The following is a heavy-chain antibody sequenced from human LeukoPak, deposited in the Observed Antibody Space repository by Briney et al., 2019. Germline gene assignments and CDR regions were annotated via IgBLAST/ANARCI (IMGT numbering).Heavy chain of an antibody. CDR1: GGSISSGDYY. CDR3: ARVVGFGHHDY. D-gene: IGHD2-2*01. CDR2: IYYSGST. J-gene: IGHJ4*02. V-gene: IGHV4-30-4*01. Sequence: PSETLSLTCTVSGGSISSGDYYWSWIRQPPGKGLEWIGYIYYSGSTYYNPSLKSRVTISVDTSKNQFSLKLSSVTAADTAVYYCARVVGFGHHDYWGQGTLVTVSS.